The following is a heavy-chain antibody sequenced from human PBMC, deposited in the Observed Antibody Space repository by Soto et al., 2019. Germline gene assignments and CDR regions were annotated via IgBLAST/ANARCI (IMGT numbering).Heavy chain of an antibody. CDR3: ARTEIGYSSGHRAFDI. CDR2: MNPNSGNT. J-gene: IGHJ3*02. Sequence: GASVKVSCKASGYTFTSYDINWVRQATGQGLEWMGWMNPNSGNTGYAQKFQGRVTMTRNTSISTAYMELSILRSEDTAVYYCARTEIGYSSGHRAFDIWGQGTMVTVSS. D-gene: IGHD6-19*01. CDR1: GYTFTSYD. V-gene: IGHV1-8*01.